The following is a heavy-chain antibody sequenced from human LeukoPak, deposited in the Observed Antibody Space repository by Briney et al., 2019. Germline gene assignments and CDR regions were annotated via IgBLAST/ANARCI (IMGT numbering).Heavy chain of an antibody. J-gene: IGHJ3*02. D-gene: IGHD3-22*01. V-gene: IGHV4-39*07. CDR3: ARAQFHYENSNYWGISAFDI. CDR2: IYYSGST. CDR1: GGSISSSSYY. Sequence: SETLSLTCTVSGGSISSSSYYWGWIRQPPGKGLEWIGSIYYSGSTYYNPSLKSRVTISVDTSKNQFSLNLTSVTAADTALYYCARAQFHYENSNYWGISAFDIWGQGTMVTVSS.